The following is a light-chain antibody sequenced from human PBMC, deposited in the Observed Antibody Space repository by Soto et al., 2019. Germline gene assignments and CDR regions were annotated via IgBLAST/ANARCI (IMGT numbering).Light chain of an antibody. CDR1: QSISSW. J-gene: IGKJ2*01. V-gene: IGKV1-5*03. CDR2: MAS. CDR3: QQYNCYSQT. Sequence: DIQMTQSPSTLSASVGDRVTITCRASQSISSWLAWYQQKPGKAPKLLIYMASSLESGVPSRFSGSGSGTEFTLTISSLQPDDFATYYCQQYNCYSQTFGQGTKLEIK.